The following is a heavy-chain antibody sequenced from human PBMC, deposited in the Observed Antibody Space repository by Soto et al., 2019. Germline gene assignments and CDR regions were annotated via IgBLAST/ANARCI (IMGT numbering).Heavy chain of an antibody. D-gene: IGHD2-21*02. J-gene: IGHJ6*02. CDR3: VQSRCGGDCLQSYSSHSYYGLDV. Sequence: QITLKESGPTLVKPTQTLTLTCTFSGFSLSTIGVGVGWIRQPPGKALEWLALIYWDDDKRYSPSLKSRLTVTKHTSKNQVVLTRTNMDPVDTATYYCVQSRCGGDCLQSYSSHSYYGLDVWGQGTTVTVSS. V-gene: IGHV2-5*02. CDR1: GFSLSTIGVG. CDR2: IYWDDDK.